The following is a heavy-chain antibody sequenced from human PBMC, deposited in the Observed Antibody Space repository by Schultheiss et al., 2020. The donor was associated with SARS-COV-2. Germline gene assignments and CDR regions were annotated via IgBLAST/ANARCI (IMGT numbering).Heavy chain of an antibody. D-gene: IGHD6-6*01. CDR3: ARARLTRRIDS. V-gene: IGHV4-61*01. J-gene: IGHJ4*02. CDR2: IYNSGSS. Sequence: SETLSLTCNVSGGSISSRTYYWSWIRQPPGKGLEWIGYIYNSGSSNNNPSLKSRVTLSLDTSKKQFSLKLSSVTAADTAVYYCARARLTRRIDSWGQGTLVTVSS. CDR1: GGSISSRTYY.